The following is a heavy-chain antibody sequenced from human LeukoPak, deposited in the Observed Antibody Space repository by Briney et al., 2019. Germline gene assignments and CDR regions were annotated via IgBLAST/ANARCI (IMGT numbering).Heavy chain of an antibody. D-gene: IGHD3-10*01. Sequence: GASVKVSCKASGYTFTSDAMNWVRQTPGQGLEWMGWINTNTGNPTYAQGFTGRFVFSLDTSVSTAYLQISSLKAEDTAVYYCARGEAPLWFGELLCDYWGQGTLVTVS. V-gene: IGHV7-4-1*02. CDR1: GYTFTSDA. J-gene: IGHJ4*02. CDR2: INTNTGNP. CDR3: ARGEAPLWFGELLCDY.